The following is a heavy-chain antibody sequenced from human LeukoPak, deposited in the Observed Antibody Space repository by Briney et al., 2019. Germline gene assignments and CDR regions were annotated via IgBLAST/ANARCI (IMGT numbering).Heavy chain of an antibody. V-gene: IGHV3-7*01. CDR1: GFTFSSYW. Sequence: GGSLRLSCAASGFTFSSYWMSWVRQAPGKGLEWVANIKQDGSEKYYADSVKGRFTISRDNAKNSLYLQMNSLRAEDTAVYYCARPELTYSSGWYGYWGQGTLVTVSS. CDR2: IKQDGSEK. CDR3: ARPELTYSSGWYGY. D-gene: IGHD6-19*01. J-gene: IGHJ4*02.